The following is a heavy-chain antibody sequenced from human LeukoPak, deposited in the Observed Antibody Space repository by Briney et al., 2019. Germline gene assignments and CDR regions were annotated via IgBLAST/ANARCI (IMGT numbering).Heavy chain of an antibody. CDR1: GFTFSSYA. J-gene: IGHJ4*02. CDR3: ARAGTGLDY. Sequence: GGSLRLSCAASGFTFSSYAMHWVRQAPGKGLEWVAVISYDGSNKYYADSVKGRFTISRDNSKNTLYLRMNSLRAEDTAVYYCARAGTGLDYWGQGTLVTVSS. V-gene: IGHV3-30*04. CDR2: ISYDGSNK. D-gene: IGHD2-8*02.